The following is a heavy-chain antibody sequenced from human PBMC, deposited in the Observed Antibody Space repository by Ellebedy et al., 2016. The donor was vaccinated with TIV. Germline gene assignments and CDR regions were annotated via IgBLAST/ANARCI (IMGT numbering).Heavy chain of an antibody. CDR1: GLILSNDW. CDR2: INKDGIST. V-gene: IGHV3-74*01. J-gene: IGHJ4*02. Sequence: GGSLRLXXAASGLILSNDWMNWVRQDPGKGLVWVSRINKDGISTFYADSVEGRFTISRDSAKNMVYLQMNSLRVDDSGVYFCGRELLPDYWGQGTLVTVPS. CDR3: GRELLPDY.